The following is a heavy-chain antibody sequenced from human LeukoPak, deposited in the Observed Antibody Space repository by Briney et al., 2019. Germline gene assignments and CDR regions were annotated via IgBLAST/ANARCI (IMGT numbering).Heavy chain of an antibody. D-gene: IGHD6-13*01. Sequence: GGSLRLSCAASGFTFSSYEMNWVRQAPGKGLEWISYISNGGSTIYYADSVKGRFTISRDNAKNSLYLQMNSLRAEDTAVYYCARDPGLAAAGTAVDYWGQGTLVTVSS. CDR1: GFTFSSYE. V-gene: IGHV3-48*03. CDR2: ISNGGSTI. J-gene: IGHJ4*02. CDR3: ARDPGLAAAGTAVDY.